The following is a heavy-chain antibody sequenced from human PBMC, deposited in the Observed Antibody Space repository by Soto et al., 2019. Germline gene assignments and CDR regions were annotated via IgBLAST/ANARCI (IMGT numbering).Heavy chain of an antibody. D-gene: IGHD3-16*01. CDR1: GFTFSSYA. CDR2: ISYDGSNK. J-gene: IGHJ6*02. Sequence: QVQLVESGGGVVQPGRSLRLSCAASGFTFSSYAMHWVRQAPGKGLEWVAVISYDGSNKYYADSVKGQFTISRDNSKNTLYLQMNSLRGEDTAVYYCARVYGDYYYGMDVWGQGTTVTVSS. V-gene: IGHV3-30-3*01. CDR3: ARVYGDYYYGMDV.